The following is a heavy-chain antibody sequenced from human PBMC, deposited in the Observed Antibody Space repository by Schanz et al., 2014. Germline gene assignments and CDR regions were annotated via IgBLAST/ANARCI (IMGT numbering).Heavy chain of an antibody. V-gene: IGHV3-30*04. D-gene: IGHD2-8*01. J-gene: IGHJ3*02. CDR3: ARLGRMGAFDI. Sequence: VQLVESGGGLIQPGGSLRLSCAASGFTFSNFAIHWVRQAPGKGLEWVAVISYDGSHKDYADSVKGRFTISRDNSKNTLYLEMNSLRAEDTAVYYCARLGRMGAFDIWGQGTMVTVSS. CDR2: ISYDGSHK. CDR1: GFTFSNFA.